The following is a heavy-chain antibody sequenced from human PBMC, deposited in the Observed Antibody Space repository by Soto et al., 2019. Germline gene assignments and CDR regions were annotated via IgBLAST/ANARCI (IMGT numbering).Heavy chain of an antibody. CDR2: IYYSGST. V-gene: IGHV4-31*03. CDR3: ARGKSSGYYLDY. J-gene: IGHJ4*02. D-gene: IGHD3-22*01. CDR1: GGSISSGGYY. Sequence: SETLSLTCTVSGGSISSGGYYWSWIRQHPGKGLEWIGYIYYSGSTYYNPSLKSRVTISVDTSKNQFSLKLSSVTAADTAVYYCARGKSSGYYLDYWGQGTLVTVSS.